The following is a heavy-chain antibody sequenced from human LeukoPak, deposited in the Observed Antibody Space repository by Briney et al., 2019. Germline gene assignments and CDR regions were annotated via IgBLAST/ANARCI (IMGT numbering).Heavy chain of an antibody. CDR1: GYSFTSYW. CDR2: IDPSDSYT. CDR3: ARSGPLGGSYPNY. Sequence: GESLKISCKGSGYSFTSYWISWVRQMPGKGLEWMGRIDPSDSYTNYNPSFQGHVTISADKSISTAYLQWSSLKASDTAMSYCARSGPLGGSYPNYWGQGTLVTVSS. V-gene: IGHV5-10-1*01. J-gene: IGHJ4*02. D-gene: IGHD1-26*01.